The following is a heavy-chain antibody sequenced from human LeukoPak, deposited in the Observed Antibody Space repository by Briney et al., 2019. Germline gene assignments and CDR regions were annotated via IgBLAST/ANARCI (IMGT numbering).Heavy chain of an antibody. CDR2: INHSGST. V-gene: IGHV4-34*01. J-gene: IGHJ5*02. D-gene: IGHD3-22*01. Sequence: SETLSLTCAVYGGSFSGYYWSWIRQPPGKGLEWIGEINHSGSTNHNPSLKSRVTISVDTSKNQFSLKLRSVTAADTAVYYCARLNHYSDSSGYLSWFDPWGQGTRVTVSS. CDR3: ARLNHYSDSSGYLSWFDP. CDR1: GGSFSGYY.